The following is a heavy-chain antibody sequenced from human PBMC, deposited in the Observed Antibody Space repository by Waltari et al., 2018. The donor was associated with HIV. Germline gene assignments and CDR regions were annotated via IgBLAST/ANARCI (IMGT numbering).Heavy chain of an antibody. D-gene: IGHD5-18*01. Sequence: SGGSISSGDYYWSWIRQPPGKGLEWIGYIYYSGSTYYNPSLKSRVTISVDTSKNQFSLKLSSVTAADTAVYYCARAADGYPLNRFDPWGQGTLVTVSS. V-gene: IGHV4-30-4*01. J-gene: IGHJ5*02. CDR3: ARAADGYPLNRFDP. CDR1: GGSISSGDYY. CDR2: IYYSGST.